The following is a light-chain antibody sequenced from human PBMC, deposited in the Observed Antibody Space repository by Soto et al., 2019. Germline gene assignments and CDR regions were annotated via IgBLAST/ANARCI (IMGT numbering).Light chain of an antibody. CDR3: QQCDKLPLT. CDR1: QDLTNY. V-gene: IGKV1-33*01. Sequence: DIQMTQSPSSLSASVGDRVTITCQASQDLTNYLNWYQQKPGKAPKLLIYDASNLETGVPSRFSGSGSGTDFTFTISSLQPEDIATYYCQQCDKLPLTFGGGTKVDIK. J-gene: IGKJ4*01. CDR2: DAS.